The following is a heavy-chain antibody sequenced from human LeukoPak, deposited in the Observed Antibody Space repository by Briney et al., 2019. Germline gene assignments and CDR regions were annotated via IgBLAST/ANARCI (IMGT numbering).Heavy chain of an antibody. CDR3: ARLIAATGTTNHGMDV. D-gene: IGHD6-13*01. V-gene: IGHV5-51*01. Sequence: GESLKISCKGSGHSFTSFWIGWVRQIPGKGLEWMGIIYPGDSDTRYSPSFQGQVTISADKSITTAYLQWSSLKASDTAIYYCARLIAATGTTNHGMDVWGQGTTVTVSS. CDR2: IYPGDSDT. J-gene: IGHJ6*02. CDR1: GHSFTSFW.